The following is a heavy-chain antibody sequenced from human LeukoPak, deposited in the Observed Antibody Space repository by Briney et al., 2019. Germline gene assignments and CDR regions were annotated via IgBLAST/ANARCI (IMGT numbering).Heavy chain of an antibody. Sequence: GGSLRLSCAASGFTFSSYGVHWVRQAPGKGLEWVAVISYDGSNKYYADSVKGRFTISRDNSKNTLYLQMNSLRAEDTAVYYCAKVMRDCSGGSCLTRPDAFDIWGQGTMVTVSS. CDR3: AKVMRDCSGGSCLTRPDAFDI. V-gene: IGHV3-30*18. CDR1: GFTFSSYG. J-gene: IGHJ3*02. CDR2: ISYDGSNK. D-gene: IGHD2-15*01.